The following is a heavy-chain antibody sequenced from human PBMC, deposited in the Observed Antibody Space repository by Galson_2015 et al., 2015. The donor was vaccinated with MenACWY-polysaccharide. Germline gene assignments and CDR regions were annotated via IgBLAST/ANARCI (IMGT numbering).Heavy chain of an antibody. J-gene: IGHJ5*02. CDR1: GFTFNIHA. CDR2: ISSDGGDK. CDR3: VRDGGGGNGWYWFDL. V-gene: IGHV3-30-3*01. Sequence: SLRLSCAAAGFTFNIHAMHWVRQAPGKGLEWVALISSDGGDKYYADSVKGRFTISRDNHKNMVFLEMNSLRAEDTAVYYCVRDGGGGNGWYWFDLWGQGTRVTVSS. D-gene: IGHD6-19*01.